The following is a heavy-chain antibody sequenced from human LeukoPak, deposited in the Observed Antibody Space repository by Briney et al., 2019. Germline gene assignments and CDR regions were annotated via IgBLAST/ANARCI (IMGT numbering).Heavy chain of an antibody. J-gene: IGHJ4*02. CDR2: INPNSGGT. CDR3: ARVVGYYDSSGHYLLDY. CDR1: GYTFTGYY. V-gene: IGHV1-2*02. Sequence: GASVKVSCKASGYTFTGYYMHWVRQAPGQGLEWMGWINPNSGGTNYAQKFQGRVTMTRDTSISTAYMELSRLRFDDTAVYYCARVVGYYDSSGHYLLDYWGQGTLVTVSS. D-gene: IGHD3-22*01.